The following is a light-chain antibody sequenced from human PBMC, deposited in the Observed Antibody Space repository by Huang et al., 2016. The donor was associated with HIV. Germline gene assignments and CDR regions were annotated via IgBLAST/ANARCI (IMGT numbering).Light chain of an antibody. J-gene: IGKJ1*01. V-gene: IGKV3-15*01. Sequence: EIVMTQSPPTLSASPGERATLSCRAGQSVKRLAWYQQRPGQAPKLLVDDVSSRALVTPASFSGSGSGTDFTLTINTLQSEDFALYYCQQYDDWPPWSFGQGTRVDMK. CDR2: DVS. CDR3: QQYDDWPPWS. CDR1: QSVKR.